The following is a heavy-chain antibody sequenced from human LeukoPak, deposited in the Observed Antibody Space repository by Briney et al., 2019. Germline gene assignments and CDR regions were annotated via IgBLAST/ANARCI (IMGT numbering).Heavy chain of an antibody. D-gene: IGHD6-19*01. CDR3: TRIFPSSGLWYFDY. Sequence: PGGSLRLSCAAAGFTFSNYWMYWVRQAPGKGLGWVSYINSDGSSTSYADSVKGRFTISRDNAQNTVYLQMHSLTAEDTAVYYCTRIFPSSGLWYFDYWGQGTLVTVSS. J-gene: IGHJ4*02. CDR1: GFTFSNYW. V-gene: IGHV3-74*01. CDR2: INSDGSST.